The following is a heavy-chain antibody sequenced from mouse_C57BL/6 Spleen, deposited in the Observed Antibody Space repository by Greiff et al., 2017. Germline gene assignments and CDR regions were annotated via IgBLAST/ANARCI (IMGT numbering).Heavy chain of an antibody. CDR2: IDPSDSET. CDR3: ANSLYELYAMDY. Sequence: QVQLQQPGAELVRPGSSVKLSCKASGYTFTSYWMHWVKQRPIQGLEWIGNIDPSDSETHYNQKFKDKATLTVDKSSSTAYMQLSSLTSEDSAVYYCANSLYELYAMDYWGEGTSVTVSS. D-gene: IGHD2-12*01. CDR1: GYTFTSYW. V-gene: IGHV1-52*01. J-gene: IGHJ4*01.